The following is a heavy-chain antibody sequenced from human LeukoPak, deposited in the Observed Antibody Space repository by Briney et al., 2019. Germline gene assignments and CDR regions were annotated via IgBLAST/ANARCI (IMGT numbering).Heavy chain of an antibody. V-gene: IGHV3-21*01. Sequence: GRSLRLSCAASGFTFSSYSMNWVRQAPGKGLEWVSSISSSSSYIYYADSVKGRFTISRDNAKNSLYLQMNSLRAEDTAVYYCAREHGSLYSYGSSFDYWGQGTLVTVSS. J-gene: IGHJ4*02. D-gene: IGHD5-18*01. CDR1: GFTFSSYS. CDR3: AREHGSLYSYGSSFDY. CDR2: ISSSSSYI.